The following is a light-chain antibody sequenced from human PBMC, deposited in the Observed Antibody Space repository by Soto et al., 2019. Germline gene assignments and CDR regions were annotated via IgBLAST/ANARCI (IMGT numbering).Light chain of an antibody. CDR2: KAS. V-gene: IGKV1-5*03. Sequence: DIQMTQSPSTLSASVGDRVTITCRASQSISNWLAWYQQKPGKAPKLLIYKASSLESGVTSRFSGSGSGTEFTLTISRLQPDDFASYYCQQYNSYPLTFGGGTKVEIK. J-gene: IGKJ4*01. CDR3: QQYNSYPLT. CDR1: QSISNW.